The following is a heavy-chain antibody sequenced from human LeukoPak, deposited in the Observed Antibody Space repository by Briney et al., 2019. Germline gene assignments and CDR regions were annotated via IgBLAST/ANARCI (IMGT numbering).Heavy chain of an antibody. CDR1: GYTFSGYY. J-gene: IGHJ4*02. CDR3: ARLVTMIVGRFDY. Sequence: ASMKVSCKASGYTFSGYYMHWVRQAPGQGLEWMGWINPNSGGTNYAQKFQGRVTMTRDTSISTAYMELSRLRSDDTAVYYCARLVTMIVGRFDYWGPGTLVTVSS. V-gene: IGHV1-2*02. D-gene: IGHD3-22*01. CDR2: INPNSGGT.